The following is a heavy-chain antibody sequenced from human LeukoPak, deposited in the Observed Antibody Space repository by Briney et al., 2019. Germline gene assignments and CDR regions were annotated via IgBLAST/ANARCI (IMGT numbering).Heavy chain of an antibody. CDR3: AKDSFRLGPNPPRLGDGGPKGYYYYYGMDV. CDR2: ISGSGGST. V-gene: IGHV3-23*01. D-gene: IGHD4/OR15-4a*01. CDR1: GFTFSSYA. Sequence: GGSLRLSCAASGFTFSSYAMSWVRQAPGKGLEWVSAISGSGGSTYYADSVKGRFTISRDNSKNTLYLQMNSLRAEDTAVYYCAKDSFRLGPNPPRLGDGGPKGYYYYYGMDVWGQGTTVTVSS. J-gene: IGHJ6*02.